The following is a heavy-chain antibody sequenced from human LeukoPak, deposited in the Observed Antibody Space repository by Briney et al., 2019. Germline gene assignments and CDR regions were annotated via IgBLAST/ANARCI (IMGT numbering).Heavy chain of an antibody. CDR2: IIPIFGTA. Sequence: SVKVSCKASGGTFSSYAISWVRQAPGQGLEWMGGIIPIFGTANYAQKFQGRVTITADESTSTAYMELSSLRSEDTAVYYCARGRYCSSTSCSHNWFDPWGQGTLVTVSS. CDR3: ARGRYCSSTSCSHNWFDP. J-gene: IGHJ5*02. CDR1: GGTFSSYA. V-gene: IGHV1-69*01. D-gene: IGHD2-2*01.